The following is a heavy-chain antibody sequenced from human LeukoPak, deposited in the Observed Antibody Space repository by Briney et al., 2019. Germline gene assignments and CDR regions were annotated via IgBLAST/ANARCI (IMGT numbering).Heavy chain of an antibody. CDR3: AKSASGSYLVDI. V-gene: IGHV3-30*18. CDR1: GFTFSTYG. Sequence: GGSLRLSCAASGFTFSTYGMHWVRQAPGKGLEWVALISYDGSDKYYADSVTGRFTISRDNSKNTMYMQMNSLRAEDTAVYYCAKSASGSYLVDIWGQGTEVTVPS. D-gene: IGHD1-26*01. J-gene: IGHJ3*02. CDR2: ISYDGSDK.